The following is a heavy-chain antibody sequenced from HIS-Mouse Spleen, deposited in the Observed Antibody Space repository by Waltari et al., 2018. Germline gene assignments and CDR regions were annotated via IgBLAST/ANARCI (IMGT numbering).Heavy chain of an antibody. V-gene: IGHV4-38-2*02. Sequence: QVQLQESGPGLVKPSETLSLTCTVSGYAISSGYYWGWIRQAPGKGRGWIGRVYQSRSTSYNPSLKRRVTIAVYTSKNQFSLKLSSVTAADTAVYYCASPIDSSSSYFDYWGQGTLVTASS. CDR2: VYQSRST. CDR1: GYAISSGYY. CDR3: ASPIDSSSSYFDY. J-gene: IGHJ4*02. D-gene: IGHD6-6*01.